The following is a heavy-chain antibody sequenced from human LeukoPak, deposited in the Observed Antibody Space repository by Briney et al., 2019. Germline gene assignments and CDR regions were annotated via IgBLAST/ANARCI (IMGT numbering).Heavy chain of an antibody. J-gene: IGHJ5*02. D-gene: IGHD5-18*01. V-gene: IGHV3-23*01. CDR1: GFTFSSYA. CDR2: ISGSGGST. Sequence: GGSLRLSCAASGFTFSSYAMSWVRQAPGKGLEWVSAISGSGGSTYYADSVKGRFTISRDDSKNTLYLQMNSLRAEDTAVYYCAKGLRGYSYGPYNWFDPWGQGTLVTVSS. CDR3: AKGLRGYSYGPYNWFDP.